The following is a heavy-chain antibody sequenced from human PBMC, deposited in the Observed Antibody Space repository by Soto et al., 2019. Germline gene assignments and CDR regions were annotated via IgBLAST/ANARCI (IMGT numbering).Heavy chain of an antibody. CDR1: GFTFTSSA. Sequence: VKVSCKASGFTFTSSAVQWVRQARGQRLEWIGWIVVGSGNTNYAQKFQERVTITRDMSTSTAYMELSSLRSEDTAVYYCAADEGDGCNYDYWGQGTLVTVSS. J-gene: IGHJ4*02. CDR2: IVVGSGNT. CDR3: AADEGDGCNYDY. V-gene: IGHV1-58*01. D-gene: IGHD5-12*01.